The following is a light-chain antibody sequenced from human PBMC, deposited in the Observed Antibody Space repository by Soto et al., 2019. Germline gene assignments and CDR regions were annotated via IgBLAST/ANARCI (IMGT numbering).Light chain of an antibody. CDR2: DAS. Sequence: DIRMTQSPSTLSASVGDRVTITCRASQSIRSWLAWYQQKPGKAPKLLIYDASSLERGVPSRFSGSGSGTEFTLTISSLQPDDFATYYCQRYITYRTFGQGTKVDIK. CDR3: QRYITYRT. CDR1: QSIRSW. J-gene: IGKJ1*01. V-gene: IGKV1-5*01.